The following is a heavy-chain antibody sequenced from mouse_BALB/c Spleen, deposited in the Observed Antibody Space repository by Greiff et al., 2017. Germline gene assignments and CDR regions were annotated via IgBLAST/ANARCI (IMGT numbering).Heavy chain of an antibody. CDR2: ISSGSSTI. CDR3: ARSEYGNYVGYAMDY. CDR1: GFTFSSFG. D-gene: IGHD2-10*02. V-gene: IGHV5-17*02. J-gene: IGHJ4*01. Sequence: VQLKQSGGGLVQPGGSRKLSCAASGFTFSSFGMHWVRQAPEKGLEWVAYISSGSSTIYYADTVKGRFTISRDNPKNTLFLQMTSLRSEDTAMYYCARSEYGNYVGYAMDYWGQGTSVTVSS.